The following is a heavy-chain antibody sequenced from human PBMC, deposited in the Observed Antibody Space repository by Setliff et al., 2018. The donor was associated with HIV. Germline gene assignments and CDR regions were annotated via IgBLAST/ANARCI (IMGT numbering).Heavy chain of an antibody. CDR1: GGSISTSRYY. Sequence: LSLTCTVSGGSISTSRYYWGWIRQPPGKGLEWVSSISGSGSVIFYADSGKGRFTISRDNAKNTLYLQMSSLRADDTAVYYCARVDDDYVWARTYFDYWGQGSLVTVSS. CDR3: ARVDDDYVWARTYFDY. D-gene: IGHD3-16*01. J-gene: IGHJ4*02. CDR2: ISGSGSVI. V-gene: IGHV3-11*04.